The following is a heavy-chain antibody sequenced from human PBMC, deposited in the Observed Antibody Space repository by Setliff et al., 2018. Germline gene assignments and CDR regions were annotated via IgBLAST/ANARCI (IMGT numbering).Heavy chain of an antibody. CDR3: ARGSRIAGRAIDF. J-gene: IGHJ4*02. V-gene: IGHV4-39*07. CDR2: IYYDGRT. D-gene: IGHD6-6*01. Sequence: ASETLSLTCTVSGGSITSHSYYWAWIRQPPGKGLEWTGSIYYDGRTFSHPSLRSRVTVSVDTSKNQFSLKLTSVTAADTAVYYCARGSRIAGRAIDFWGQGTLVTVSS. CDR1: GGSITSHSYY.